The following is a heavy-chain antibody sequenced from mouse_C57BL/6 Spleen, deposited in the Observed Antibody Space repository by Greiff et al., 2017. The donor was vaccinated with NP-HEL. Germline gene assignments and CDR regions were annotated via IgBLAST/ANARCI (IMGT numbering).Heavy chain of an antibody. Sequence: EVKLVESGGGLVKPGGSLKLSCAASGFTFSDYGMHWVRQAPEKGLEWVAYISRGSSTIYYADTVKGRFTISRDNAKNTLFLQMTSLRSEDTAMYYCDRPHDGYFPCWYFDVWGTGTTVTVSS. V-gene: IGHV5-17*01. CDR3: DRPHDGYFPCWYFDV. J-gene: IGHJ1*03. CDR1: GFTFSDYG. CDR2: ISRGSSTI. D-gene: IGHD2-3*01.